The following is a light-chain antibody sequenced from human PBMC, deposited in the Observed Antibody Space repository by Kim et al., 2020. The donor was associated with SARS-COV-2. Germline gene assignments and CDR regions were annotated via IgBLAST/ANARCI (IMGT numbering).Light chain of an antibody. V-gene: IGLV2-23*02. Sequence: QSALTQPASVSGSPGQSITISCTGTSSDVGSYNLVSWYQQHPGKAPKLMIYEFSKRPSGVSNRFSGSKSGNTASLTISGLQAEDEADYYCCSYAGSSTSYVVFGGGTQLTVL. J-gene: IGLJ2*01. CDR2: EFS. CDR1: SSDVGSYNL. CDR3: CSYAGSSTSYVV.